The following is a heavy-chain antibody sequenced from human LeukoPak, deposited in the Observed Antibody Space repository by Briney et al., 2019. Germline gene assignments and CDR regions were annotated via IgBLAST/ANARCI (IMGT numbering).Heavy chain of an antibody. V-gene: IGHV3-9*01. CDR2: ISWSSSSK. D-gene: IGHD6-19*01. Sequence: GRSLRLSCAVSGFTFDDYAMHWVRQAPGKGLEWVAGISWSSSSKAYADSVKGRFTVSRDNAKKSLYLQMNSLRADDAALYYCAKSAVAVGLYYSMDVWGQGTTVTVS. CDR1: GFTFDDYA. J-gene: IGHJ6*02. CDR3: AKSAVAVGLYYSMDV.